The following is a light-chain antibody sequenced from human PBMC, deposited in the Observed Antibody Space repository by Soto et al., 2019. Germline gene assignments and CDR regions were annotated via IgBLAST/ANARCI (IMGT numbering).Light chain of an antibody. CDR3: QQFNSYPA. CDR1: QGISSA. J-gene: IGKJ3*01. CDR2: DAS. V-gene: IGKV1-13*02. Sequence: AIQLTQSPSSLSASVGDRVTITCRASQGISSALAWYQQKPGKAPKLLIYDASSLESGVPSRFSGSGSGTDFTLTISSRQPEDFATYYCQQFNSYPAFGAGTKVDI.